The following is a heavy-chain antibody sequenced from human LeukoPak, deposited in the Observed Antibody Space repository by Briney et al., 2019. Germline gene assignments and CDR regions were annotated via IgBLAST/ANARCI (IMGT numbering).Heavy chain of an antibody. CDR3: ARTSRGSWGYFEY. CDR1: GGSISSGSYY. D-gene: IGHD1-26*01. CDR2: IYTSGST. Sequence: TLSLTCTVSGGSISSGSYYWSWIRQPAGKGLEWIGCIYTSGSTNYNPSLKSRVTISVEKSKNQFSLKLSSVTAADTAVYYWARTSRGSWGYFEYWGQGTL. V-gene: IGHV4-61*02. J-gene: IGHJ4*02.